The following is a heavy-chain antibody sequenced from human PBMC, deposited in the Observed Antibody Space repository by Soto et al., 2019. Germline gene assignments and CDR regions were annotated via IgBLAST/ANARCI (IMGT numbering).Heavy chain of an antibody. CDR1: GGSVSSSSYY. V-gene: IGHV4-39*01. CDR3: GILLGLATISYYFDY. J-gene: IGHJ4*02. Sequence: PSETLSLTCTVSGGSVSSSSYYWGWVRQPPGKGLEWIGSVYYSGSTYYNPSLESRVTISVDKSKNQFSLKLMSLSAADTAVYYCGILLGLATISYYFDYWGQGALVTVSS. D-gene: IGHD3-16*01. CDR2: VYYSGST.